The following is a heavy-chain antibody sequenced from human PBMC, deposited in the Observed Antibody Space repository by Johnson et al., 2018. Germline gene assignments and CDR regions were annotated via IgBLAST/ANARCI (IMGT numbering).Heavy chain of an antibody. V-gene: IGHV3-64*01. CDR3: FAGNARSNDAFDM. CDR1: GFTFSNYA. D-gene: IGHD1-1*01. J-gene: IGHJ3*02. Sequence: VQLVQSGGGLVQPGGSLRLSCAASGFTFSNYAMHWVRQAPGKRLEYVSGISSGDGTGIFYASSVKGRFTISKGNSKNMLYLQMGSLRGEDTALYYCFAGNARSNDAFDMWGQGTMVSVSS. CDR2: ISSGDGTGI.